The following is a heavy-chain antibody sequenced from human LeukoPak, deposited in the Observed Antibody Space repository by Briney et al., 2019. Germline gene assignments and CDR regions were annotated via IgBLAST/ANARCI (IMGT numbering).Heavy chain of an antibody. Sequence: GGALRLSCAASGFTFSSYWMTWVRQAPGKGLEWVANIKPDGSGKNYVDSVKGRFTISRDNAKNSLYLEMNSLRAEDTATFYCARHFGNTAWNDYCGQGTLVTVSS. CDR1: GFTFSSYW. V-gene: IGHV3-7*01. CDR3: ARHFGNTAWNDY. CDR2: IKPDGSGK. D-gene: IGHD1-1*01. J-gene: IGHJ4*02.